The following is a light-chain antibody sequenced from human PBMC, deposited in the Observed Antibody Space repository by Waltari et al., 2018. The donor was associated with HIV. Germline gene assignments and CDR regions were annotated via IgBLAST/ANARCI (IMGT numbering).Light chain of an antibody. CDR3: QQYYGAPFS. V-gene: IGKV4-1*01. CDR2: WAS. Sequence: DIVTTTSPDSLAAALGEWPTIDCTSSQSVLFSSNNKNYLAWYQPKPGQPPKLLIYWASTRESELPDRFSGSGSGTDFTLTISSLQAEDVAVYYCQQYYGAPFSFGQGTKLEIK. CDR1: QSVLFSSNNKNY. J-gene: IGKJ2*03.